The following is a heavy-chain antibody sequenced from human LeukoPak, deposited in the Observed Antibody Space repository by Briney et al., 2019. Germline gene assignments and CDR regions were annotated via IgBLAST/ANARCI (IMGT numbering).Heavy chain of an antibody. D-gene: IGHD6-19*01. CDR3: AKDGQWLVPSYFDY. Sequence: AGGSLRLSCAAPGFTFSSYAMSWVRQAPGKGLEWVSAISGSGGSTYYADSVKGRFTISRDNSKNTLYLQMNSLRAEDTAVYYCAKDGQWLVPSYFDYWGQGTLVTVSS. J-gene: IGHJ4*02. V-gene: IGHV3-23*01. CDR1: GFTFSSYA. CDR2: ISGSGGST.